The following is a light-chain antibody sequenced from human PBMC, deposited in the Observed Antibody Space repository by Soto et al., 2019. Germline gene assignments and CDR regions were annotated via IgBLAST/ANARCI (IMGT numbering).Light chain of an antibody. J-gene: IGKJ1*01. CDR1: QGISTW. CDR3: QQYNTYSRT. V-gene: IGKV1-5*01. CDR2: GAS. Sequence: IRMTKSPAASRAPVGDRVPITCRASQGISTWLAWYQQKPGKAPKLLIYGASSLERGVPSRFSGSGSGTEFTLIINNLQPDDFATYYCQQYNTYSRTFAQGTKVDIK.